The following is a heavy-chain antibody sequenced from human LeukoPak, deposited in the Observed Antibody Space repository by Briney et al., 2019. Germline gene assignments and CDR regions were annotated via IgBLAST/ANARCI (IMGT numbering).Heavy chain of an antibody. CDR3: ARIRSRKWGFDY. Sequence: SETLSLTCAVYGGSFSGYYWSWIRQPPGKGLEWIGEINHSGSTNYNPSLKSRVTISIDTSKNQFSLKLSSVTAADTAVCYCARIRSRKWGFDYWGQGTLVTVSS. D-gene: IGHD1-26*01. J-gene: IGHJ4*02. CDR2: INHSGST. V-gene: IGHV4-34*01. CDR1: GGSFSGYY.